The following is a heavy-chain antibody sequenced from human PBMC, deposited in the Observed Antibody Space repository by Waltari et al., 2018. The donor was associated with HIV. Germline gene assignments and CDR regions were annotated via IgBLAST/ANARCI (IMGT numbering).Heavy chain of an antibody. CDR1: GFTFNNNA. J-gene: IGHJ6*02. Sequence: QVQLVESGGGVVQPGTSLRLSCAASGFTFNNNAMHWVRQAPGKGLEWVAVIWYDGRNKYYSDSVKGRVSITRDTSKNTLSLEMNSLRAEDTGIYYCARDRTATSRGNGMDVWGPGTTVIVSS. CDR2: IWYDGRNK. V-gene: IGHV3-33*01. CDR3: ARDRTATSRGNGMDV. D-gene: IGHD1-1*01.